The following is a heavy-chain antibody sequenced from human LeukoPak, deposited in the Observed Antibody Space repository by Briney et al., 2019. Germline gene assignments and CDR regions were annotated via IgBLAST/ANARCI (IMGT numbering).Heavy chain of an antibody. CDR2: IYHSGST. D-gene: IGHD2-2*01. J-gene: IGHJ4*02. V-gene: IGHV4-38-2*01. CDR3: ARHDIVVVPAATELDY. Sequence: SETLSLTCAVSGYSISSGYYWGWIRQPPGKGLEWIGSIYHSGSTHYNPSLKSRVTISVDTSKNQFSLKLSSVTAADTAVYYCARHDIVVVPAATELDYWGQGTLVTVSS. CDR1: GYSISSGYY.